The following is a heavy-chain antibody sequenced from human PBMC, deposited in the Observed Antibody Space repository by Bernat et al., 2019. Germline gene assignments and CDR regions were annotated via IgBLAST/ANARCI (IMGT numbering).Heavy chain of an antibody. CDR1: GFTFSDYY. J-gene: IGHJ6*03. CDR2: ISSSSSYT. Sequence: QVQLVESGGGLVKPGGSLRLSCAASGFTFSDYYMSWIRQAPGKGLDWFSYISSSSSYTNYADSVKGRFTISRDNAKNTLYLQMNSLRAEDTAVYYWARGTCTSAPYMDVWGKGTTVTVSS. V-gene: IGHV3-11*05. CDR3: ARGTCTSAPYMDV.